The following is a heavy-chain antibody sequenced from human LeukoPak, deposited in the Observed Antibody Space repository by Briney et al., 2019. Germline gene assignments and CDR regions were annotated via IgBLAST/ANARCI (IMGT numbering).Heavy chain of an antibody. D-gene: IGHD5-12*01. Sequence: GASVKVSCKASGGTFSSYTINWVRQATGQGLEWMGWMNPNSGNTGYAQKFQGRVTMTRNTSISTAYMELSSLRSEDTAVYYCARGLGSWKSSGYVEFWGQGTLVTVSS. J-gene: IGHJ4*02. V-gene: IGHV1-8*02. CDR2: MNPNSGNT. CDR3: ARGLGSWKSSGYVEF. CDR1: GGTFSSYT.